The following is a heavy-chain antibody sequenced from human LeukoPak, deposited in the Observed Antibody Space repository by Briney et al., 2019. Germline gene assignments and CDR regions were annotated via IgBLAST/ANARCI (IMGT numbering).Heavy chain of an antibody. D-gene: IGHD1-26*01. V-gene: IGHV4-34*01. CDR1: GGSLSGYF. CDR3: ARNLGYNWFGP. J-gene: IGHJ5*02. CDR2: INDSGST. Sequence: PSETLSLTCGVYGGSLSGYFRSWIRQPPGKGLEWIGEINDSGSTIYNPSLESRVTMSVDTSRYRFSLKLSSVTAADTALYYCARNLGYNWFGPWGQGTLVTVSS.